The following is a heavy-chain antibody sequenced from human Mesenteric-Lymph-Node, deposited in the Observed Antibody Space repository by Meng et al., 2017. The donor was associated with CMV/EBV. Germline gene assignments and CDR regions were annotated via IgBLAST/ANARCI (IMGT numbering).Heavy chain of an antibody. V-gene: IGHV3-21*01. CDR2: ISSSSYI. J-gene: IGHJ4*02. CDR3: ARGRRTH. Sequence: GGSLRLSCAASGFTFSSYWMSWVRQAPGKGLEWVSSISSSSYIYYADSVKGRFTISRDNAKNSLYLQMNSLRAEDTAVYYCARGRRTHWGQGTLVTVSS. CDR1: GFTFSSYW.